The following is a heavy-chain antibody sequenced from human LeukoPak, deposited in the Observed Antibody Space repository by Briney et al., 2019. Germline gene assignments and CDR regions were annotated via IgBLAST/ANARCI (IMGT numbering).Heavy chain of an antibody. V-gene: IGHV4-34*01. CDR1: GGSFSGYY. D-gene: IGHD3-9*01. J-gene: IGHJ4*02. CDR3: ASSPLAALTGYYI. CDR2: INHSGST. Sequence: SETLSLTCAVYGGSFSGYYWSWIRQPPGKGLEWIGEINHSGSTNYNPSLKSRVTISVDTSKNQFSLKLSSVTAADTAVYYCASSPLAALTGYYIWGQGTLVTVSS.